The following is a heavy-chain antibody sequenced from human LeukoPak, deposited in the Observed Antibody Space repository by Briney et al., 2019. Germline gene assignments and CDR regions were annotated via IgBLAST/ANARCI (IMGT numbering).Heavy chain of an antibody. V-gene: IGHV3-53*01. D-gene: IGHD6-19*01. CDR3: ARGPGVAVAGTRDY. J-gene: IGHJ4*02. Sequence: PGGSLRLSCAASGCTFSSYAMHWVRQAPGKGLEWVSVIYSGGSTYYADSVKGRFTISRDNSKNTLYLQMNSLRAEDTAVYYCARGPGVAVAGTRDYWGQGTLVTVSS. CDR1: GCTFSSYA. CDR2: IYSGGST.